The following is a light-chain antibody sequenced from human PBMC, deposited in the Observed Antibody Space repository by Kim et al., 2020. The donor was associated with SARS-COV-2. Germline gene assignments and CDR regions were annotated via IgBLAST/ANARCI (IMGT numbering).Light chain of an antibody. CDR2: GAS. CDR3: QQYVTSPT. Sequence: LSPGERATLSCRASQSVRSTYLAWYQQKPGQAPRLLLYGASSRATGIPDRFSGSGSGTDFTLTISRLEPEDFAVYYCQQYVTSPTFGQGTKVDIK. J-gene: IGKJ1*01. V-gene: IGKV3-20*01. CDR1: QSVRSTY.